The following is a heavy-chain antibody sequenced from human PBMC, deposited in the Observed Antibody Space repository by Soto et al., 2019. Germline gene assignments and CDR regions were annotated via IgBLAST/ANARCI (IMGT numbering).Heavy chain of an antibody. D-gene: IGHD3-9*01. CDR1: EFTLSNYW. CDR3: ARESEVLRYFDWLFLFDY. CDR2: ISSDGSRI. J-gene: IGHJ4*02. V-gene: IGHV3-74*01. Sequence: GSLRLSCAASEFTLSNYWMHWVRQAPGKGLVWVSRISSDGSRINYADSVKGRFTISRDNAKNSLYLQMNSLRAEDTAVYYCARESEVLRYFDWLFLFDYWGQGT.